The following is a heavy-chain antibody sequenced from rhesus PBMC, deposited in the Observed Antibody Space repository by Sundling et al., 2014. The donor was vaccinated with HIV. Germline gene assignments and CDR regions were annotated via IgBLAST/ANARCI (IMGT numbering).Heavy chain of an antibody. D-gene: IGHD3-3*01. V-gene: IGHV4-80*01. CDR1: GASISSSW. CDR3: VKNLDGYYFDY. Sequence: QVQLQESGPGLVKSSETLSLTCAVSGASISSSWWSWIRQPPGKGLEWIGEINGNSGGINYNPSLKSRVTVSRDTSKNQFSLKLTSVTAADTAVYFCVKNLDGYYFDYWGQGVLVTVSS. CDR2: INGNSGGI. J-gene: IGHJ4*01.